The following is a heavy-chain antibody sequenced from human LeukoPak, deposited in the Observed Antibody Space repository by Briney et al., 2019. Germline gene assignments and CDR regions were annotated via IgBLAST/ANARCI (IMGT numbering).Heavy chain of an antibody. J-gene: IGHJ4*02. CDR2: ISSSGSYI. Sequence: GGSLRLSGAASGFTFSSYSMNWVRQAPGKGLEWVSSISSSGSYIYYADSVKGRFTISRDNAKNSLYLQMNSLRAEDTAVYYCARGDCSSTSCRPYYFDYWGQGTLVTVSS. CDR1: GFTFSSYS. V-gene: IGHV3-21*01. CDR3: ARGDCSSTSCRPYYFDY. D-gene: IGHD2-2*01.